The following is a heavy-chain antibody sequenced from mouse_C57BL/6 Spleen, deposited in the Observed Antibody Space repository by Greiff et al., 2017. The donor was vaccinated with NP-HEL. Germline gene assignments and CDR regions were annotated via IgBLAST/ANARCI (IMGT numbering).Heavy chain of an antibody. J-gene: IGHJ2*01. CDR2: IRNKANGYTT. Sequence: EVKMESGGGLVQPGGSLSLSCAASGFTFTDYYMSWVRQPPGKALEWLGFIRNKANGYTTEYSASVKGRFTISRDNSQSILYLQMNALRAEDSATYYCARANWDYFDYWGQGTTLTVSS. D-gene: IGHD4-1*01. CDR3: ARANWDYFDY. CDR1: GFTFTDYY. V-gene: IGHV7-3*01.